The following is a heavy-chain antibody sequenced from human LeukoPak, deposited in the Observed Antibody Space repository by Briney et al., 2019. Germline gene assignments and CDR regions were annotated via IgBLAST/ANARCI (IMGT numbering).Heavy chain of an antibody. CDR1: GYTFTGNY. CDR3: ARGGRDILTGYYTDFYYGMDV. Sequence: GASVKVSCKASGYTFTGNYMHWVRQAPGQGLEWMGRINPNSGGTNYAQKFQGRVTMTRDTSISTAYMELSRLRSDDTAVYYCARGGRDILTGYYTDFYYGMDVWGQGTTVTASS. D-gene: IGHD3-9*01. J-gene: IGHJ6*02. V-gene: IGHV1-2*06. CDR2: INPNSGGT.